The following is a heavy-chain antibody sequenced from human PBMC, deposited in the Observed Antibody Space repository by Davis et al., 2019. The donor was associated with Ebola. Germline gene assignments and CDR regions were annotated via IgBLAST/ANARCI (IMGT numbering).Heavy chain of an antibody. CDR3: ARDVSAFDI. CDR2: ISGSGGST. CDR1: GFTFSSYA. J-gene: IGHJ3*02. V-gene: IGHV3-23*01. Sequence: PGGSLRLSCAASGFTFSSYAMSWVRQAPGKGLEWVSAISGSGGSTYYADSVKGRFTISRDNAKNSLYLQMNILRAEDTAVYYCARDVSAFDIWGQGTMVTVSS.